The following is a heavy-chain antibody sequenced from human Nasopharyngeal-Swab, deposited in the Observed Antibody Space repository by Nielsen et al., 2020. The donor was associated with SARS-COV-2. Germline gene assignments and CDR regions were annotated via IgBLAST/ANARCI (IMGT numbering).Heavy chain of an antibody. Sequence: GESLKISCKASGFSVTSHGMHWVRQAPGKGLEWVAVIWYDGTNKFYADSVKGRFTISRDNSKNTLYLQMNSLRAEDTAMYYCHLSRCYDGYINYWGQGTLVTVSS. CDR1: GFSVTSHG. CDR3: HLSRCYDGYINY. J-gene: IGHJ4*02. D-gene: IGHD3-22*01. V-gene: IGHV3-33*01. CDR2: IWYDGTNK.